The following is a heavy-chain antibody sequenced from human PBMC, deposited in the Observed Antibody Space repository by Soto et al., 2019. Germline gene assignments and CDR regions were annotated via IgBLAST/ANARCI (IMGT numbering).Heavy chain of an antibody. CDR2: FDPEDGET. V-gene: IGHV1-24*01. J-gene: IGHJ6*02. D-gene: IGHD3-10*01. CDR1: GYTLTELS. CDR3: ALDYGDSGATGMDS. Sequence: ASVKVSCKVSGYTLTELSMHWVRQAPGKGLEWMGGFDPEDGETIYAQKFQGRVTMTEDTSTDTAYMELSSLRSEDTAVYYCALDYGDSGATGMDSWAQGASLTVS.